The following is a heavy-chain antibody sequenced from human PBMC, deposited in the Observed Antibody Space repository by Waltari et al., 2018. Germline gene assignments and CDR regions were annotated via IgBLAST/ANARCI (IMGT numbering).Heavy chain of an antibody. V-gene: IGHV3-15*07. D-gene: IGHD4-4*01. CDR3: IPTTTGGLPLDY. J-gene: IGHJ4*02. Sequence: EVQLVESGGGLVKPGGSLRLSCAASGFTFSNAWMNWVRQAPGKGLEWVGRIKSKTDGGTTDYAAPVKGRFTISRDDSKNTLYLQMNSLKTEDTAVYYCIPTTTGGLPLDYWGQGTLVTVSS. CDR1: GFTFSNAW. CDR2: IKSKTDGGTT.